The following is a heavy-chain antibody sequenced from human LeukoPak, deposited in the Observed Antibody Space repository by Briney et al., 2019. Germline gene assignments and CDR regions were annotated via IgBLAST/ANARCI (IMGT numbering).Heavy chain of an antibody. V-gene: IGHV3-30*03. D-gene: IGHD6-25*01. Sequence: GGSLRLSCAASGFTFSSYVMHWIRRAPGKGLEWVAVISHNGYDNYYADSLKGRFSISRDNSKNTLYLQVNSLRAEDTAVYYCVRDRREAYSSGWSRDFDYWGQGTLVTVSS. CDR1: GFTFSSYV. J-gene: IGHJ4*02. CDR3: VRDRREAYSSGWSRDFDY. CDR2: ISHNGYDN.